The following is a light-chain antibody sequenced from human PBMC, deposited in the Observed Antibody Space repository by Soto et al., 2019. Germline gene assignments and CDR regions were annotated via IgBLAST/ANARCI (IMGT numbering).Light chain of an antibody. J-gene: IGKJ1*01. V-gene: IGKV3-20*01. CDR1: RGISSY. CDR3: QQYGSSGT. Sequence: DIVLTQSPSTLSLSPGERAPLSCRASRGISSYLAWYQQKPGQAPRLLIYGASSRATGIPDRFSGSESGTDFTLTISSLEPEDFAVYYCQQYGSSGTFGQGTRWIS. CDR2: GAS.